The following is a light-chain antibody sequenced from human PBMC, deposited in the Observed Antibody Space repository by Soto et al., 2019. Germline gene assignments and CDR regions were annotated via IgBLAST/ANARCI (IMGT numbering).Light chain of an antibody. V-gene: IGKV3-20*01. CDR3: QQYGSSLIT. Sequence: ESLLTQAPSNPSLSPGERTTRSCRASQSVSSNLAWYQQKPGQAPRLLIYGASTRATGIPARFSGSGSGTDFILTISRLEPEDFAVYYYQQYGSSLITFGQGTRLEIK. CDR2: GAS. CDR1: QSVSSN. J-gene: IGKJ5*01.